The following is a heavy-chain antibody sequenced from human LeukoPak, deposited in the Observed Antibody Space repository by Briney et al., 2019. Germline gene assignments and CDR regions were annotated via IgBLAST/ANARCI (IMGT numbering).Heavy chain of an antibody. CDR3: AKEYRQVAVAAYFDY. V-gene: IGHV3-23*01. CDR2: ITAIDGRT. Sequence: GGSLRLPCVASGFTFSSTTMGWVRQAPGRGLEWVSSITAIDGRTYYADSVKGRFTISRDNSKNMLYLQMNSLRAEDTAVYYCAKEYRQVAVAAYFDYWGQGTLVTVSS. D-gene: IGHD6-19*01. J-gene: IGHJ4*02. CDR1: GFTFSSTT.